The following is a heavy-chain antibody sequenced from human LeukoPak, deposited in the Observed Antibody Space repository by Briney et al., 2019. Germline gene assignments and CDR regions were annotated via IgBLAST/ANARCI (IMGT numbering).Heavy chain of an antibody. D-gene: IGHD6-19*01. Sequence: GGSLRLSCAASGFIVSGNYMSWVRLAPGKGLEWVSVICSGGRAYYADSVKGRFTISRDNSKNTLFLQMNSLRAEDTAVYYCARAPFRGYSTGWYRFFDYWGQGTLVTVSS. CDR1: GFIVSGNY. V-gene: IGHV3-66*01. J-gene: IGHJ4*02. CDR3: ARAPFRGYSTGWYRFFDY. CDR2: ICSGGRA.